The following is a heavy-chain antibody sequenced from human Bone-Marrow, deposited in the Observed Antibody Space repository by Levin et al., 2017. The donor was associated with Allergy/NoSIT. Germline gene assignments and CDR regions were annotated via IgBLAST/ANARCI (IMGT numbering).Heavy chain of an antibody. CDR2: IIPIFGSA. D-gene: IGHD3-3*01. CDR3: AKGKDIWSGSSLDAMDV. V-gene: IGHV1-69*06. Sequence: KISCKASGGTFSSFDISWVRQAPGQGLEWMGEIIPIFGSANYAQKFQGRVTITADKSTSTAYMELNRLTSDDTAVYYCAKGKDIWSGSSLDAMDVWGQGTTVTVSS. J-gene: IGHJ6*02. CDR1: GGTFSSFD.